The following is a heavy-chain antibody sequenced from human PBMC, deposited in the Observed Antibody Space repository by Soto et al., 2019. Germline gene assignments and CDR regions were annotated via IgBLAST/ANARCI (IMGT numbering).Heavy chain of an antibody. V-gene: IGHV4-30-2*01. CDR1: GGSISSGGYS. CDR3: ARDSLGDSGYEFLPWFDP. J-gene: IGHJ5*02. CDR2: IYHSGST. Sequence: SETLSLTCAVSGGSISSGGYSWSWIRQPPGKGLEWIGYIYHSGSTYYNPSLKSRVTISVDRSKNQFSLKLSSVTAADTAVYYCARDSLGDSGYEFLPWFDPWGQGTLVTVSS. D-gene: IGHD5-12*01.